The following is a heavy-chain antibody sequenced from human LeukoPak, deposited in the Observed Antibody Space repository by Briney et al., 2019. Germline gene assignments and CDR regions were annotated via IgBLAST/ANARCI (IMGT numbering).Heavy chain of an antibody. CDR2: INPSGGST. D-gene: IGHD3-3*01. Sequence: ASVKVSCKASGYTFTSYYMHWVRQAPGQGLEWMGIINPSGGSTSYAQKFQGRVTMTRDVSTSTVYMELSSLRSEDTAVYYCARQYDFWSGAVAGSFDYWGQGTLVTVSS. V-gene: IGHV1-46*01. CDR3: ARQYDFWSGAVAGSFDY. CDR1: GYTFTSYY. J-gene: IGHJ4*02.